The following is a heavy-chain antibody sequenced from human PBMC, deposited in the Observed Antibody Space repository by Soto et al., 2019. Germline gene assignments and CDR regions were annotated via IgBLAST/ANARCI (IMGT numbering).Heavy chain of an antibody. V-gene: IGHV4-4*07. J-gene: IGHJ5*02. Sequence: PSETLSLTCTVSGGSISSYYWSWIRQPAGKGLEWIGRIYTSGSTNHNPSLKSRVTMSVDTSKNQFSLKLSSVTAADTAVYYCAGILRYFDWVKYNWFDPWGQGTLVTVSS. CDR2: IYTSGST. D-gene: IGHD3-9*01. CDR1: GGSISSYY. CDR3: AGILRYFDWVKYNWFDP.